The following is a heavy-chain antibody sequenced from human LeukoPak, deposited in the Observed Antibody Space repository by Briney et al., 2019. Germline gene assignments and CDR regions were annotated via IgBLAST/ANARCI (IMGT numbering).Heavy chain of an antibody. V-gene: IGHV3-48*04. CDR2: ISSGSITI. D-gene: IGHD5-12*01. CDR3: ARGTYSGNDL. CDR1: GFTFSKHG. Sequence: GGTLRLSCAASGFTFSKHGMNWVRQAPGKGLESISDISSGSITINYADSVKGRFTISRDNAKNSLYLQMNSLRAEDTAVYYCARGTYSGNDLWGQGTLVIVSS. J-gene: IGHJ4*02.